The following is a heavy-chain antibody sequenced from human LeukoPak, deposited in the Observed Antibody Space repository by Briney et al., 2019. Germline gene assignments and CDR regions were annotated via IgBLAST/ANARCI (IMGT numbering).Heavy chain of an antibody. D-gene: IGHD3-3*01. V-gene: IGHV1-46*01. J-gene: IGHJ4*02. CDR3: ACVRSYDFWSGYFDY. Sequence: ASVKVSCKASGYTFTSYYMHWVRQAPGQGLEWMGIINPSGGSTSYAQKFQGRVTMTRDTSTSTVYMELSSLRSDDTAVYYCACVRSYDFWSGYFDYWGQGTLVTVSS. CDR1: GYTFTSYY. CDR2: INPSGGST.